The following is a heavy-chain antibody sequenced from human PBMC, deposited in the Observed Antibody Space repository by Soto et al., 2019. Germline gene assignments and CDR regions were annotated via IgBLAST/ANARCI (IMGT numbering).Heavy chain of an antibody. J-gene: IGHJ6*02. Sequence: GGSLRLSCAASGFTFSSYGMHWVRQAPGKGLEWVAVISYISSSSSTIYYADSVKGRFTISRDNAKNSLYLQMNSLRDEDTAVYYCARVGCTNGVCYPNYYYYGVDVWGQGTTVTVSS. V-gene: IGHV3-48*02. D-gene: IGHD2-8*01. CDR3: ARVGCTNGVCYPNYYYYGVDV. CDR2: ISSSSSTI. CDR1: GFTFSSYG.